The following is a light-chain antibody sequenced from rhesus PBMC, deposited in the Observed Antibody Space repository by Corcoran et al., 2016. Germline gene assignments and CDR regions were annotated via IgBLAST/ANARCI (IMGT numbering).Light chain of an antibody. J-gene: IGKJ2*01. Sequence: QVILTQSPATLSLSPGERATLSCRASQSVSSYLAWYQQKPGQAPRLLIYGASSRATGIPDSFSVSGSGTDLPLTISSLEPEDVGVYHCYQHSSGYSFGQGTKVEIK. V-gene: IGKV3-10*01. CDR3: YQHSSGYS. CDR1: QSVSSY. CDR2: GAS.